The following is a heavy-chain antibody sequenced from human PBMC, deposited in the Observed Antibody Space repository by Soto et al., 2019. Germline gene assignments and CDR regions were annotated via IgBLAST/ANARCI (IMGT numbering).Heavy chain of an antibody. D-gene: IGHD2-15*01. CDR3: ARDLGGWPDY. CDR2: INPSGGST. Sequence: GASVKVSCKASGNTVPNYAIHWVRQAPGQGLEWMGIINPSGGSTSYAQKFQGRVTITRDTSASTAYMELSSLRSEDTAVYYCARDLGGWPDYWG. CDR1: GNTVPNYA. J-gene: IGHJ4*01. V-gene: IGHV1-46*01.